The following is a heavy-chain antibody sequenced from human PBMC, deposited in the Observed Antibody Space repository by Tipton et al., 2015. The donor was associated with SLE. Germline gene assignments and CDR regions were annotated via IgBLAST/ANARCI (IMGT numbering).Heavy chain of an antibody. CDR1: GGAISSYY. Sequence: TLSLTCTVSGGAISSYYWSWIRQPPGKGLEWIGYIHYSGRTNYNPSLKSRVTIAVDTSKNQFSLKLSSVTAADTAVYYCAGRGIAAAGFLDYWGQGTLVTVSS. D-gene: IGHD6-13*01. CDR3: AGRGIAAAGFLDY. V-gene: IGHV4-59*08. CDR2: IHYSGRT. J-gene: IGHJ4*02.